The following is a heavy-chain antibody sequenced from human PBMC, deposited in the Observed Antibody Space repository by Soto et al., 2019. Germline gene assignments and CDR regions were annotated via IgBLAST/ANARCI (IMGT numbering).Heavy chain of an antibody. J-gene: IGHJ4*02. CDR1: GFTFSLYG. Sequence: QVQLVESGGGVVQPGRSLKLSCTTSGFTFSLYGMHWVRQAPGKGLEWLAVISSDAKNIYYADSVKGRFTISRDNSKTTLFLQMSHLRADDTAVYFCAKGSQAAAVLDHWGQGALVTVAS. V-gene: IGHV3-30*18. D-gene: IGHD6-25*01. CDR2: ISSDAKNI. CDR3: AKGSQAAAVLDH.